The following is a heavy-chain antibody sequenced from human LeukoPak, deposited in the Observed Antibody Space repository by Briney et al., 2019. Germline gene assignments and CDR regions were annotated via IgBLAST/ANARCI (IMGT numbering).Heavy chain of an antibody. D-gene: IGHD3-22*01. J-gene: IGHJ5*02. CDR3: AREGSSGYNNWFDP. CDR1: GGTFSSYA. V-gene: IGHV1-69*05. Sequence: GASVKVSCKASGGTFSSYAISWVRQAPGQGLEWMGRIIPIFGTANYAQKFQGRVTITTDESTSTACMELSSLRSEDTAVYYCAREGSSGYNNWFDPWGQGTLVTVSS. CDR2: IIPIFGTA.